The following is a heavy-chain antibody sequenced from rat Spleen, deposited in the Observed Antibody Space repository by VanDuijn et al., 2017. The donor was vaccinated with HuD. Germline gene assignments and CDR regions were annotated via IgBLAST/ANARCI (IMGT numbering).Heavy chain of an antibody. V-gene: IGHV3-1*01. CDR2: ISYNDRT. J-gene: IGHJ2*01. CDR1: GYSITSSY. Sequence: EVQLQESGPGLVKPSQSLSLTCSVTGYSITSSYRWNWIRKFPGNKMEWIGHISYNDRTNYNHSLKSRLYITRDTSKNQFFLQFNSVTNENTSTYYCARRRGQVYNNYFDYWRQGVMVTVSS. D-gene: IGHD1-10*01. CDR3: ARRRGQVYNNYFDY.